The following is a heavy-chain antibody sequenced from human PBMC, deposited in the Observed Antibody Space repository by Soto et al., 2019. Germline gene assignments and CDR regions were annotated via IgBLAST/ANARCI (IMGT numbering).Heavy chain of an antibody. Sequence: PSETLSLTCAVSGASFGTYYWSWIRQPPGKGLEWIGYIFYSGHLKYNPSLKSRLTISVDTSKNQFSLKLSSVTAADTAVYYCAREGGSSWYNWFDPWGQGTLVTVSS. J-gene: IGHJ5*02. V-gene: IGHV4-59*01. CDR2: IFYSGHL. CDR3: AREGGSSWYNWFDP. D-gene: IGHD6-13*01. CDR1: GASFGTYY.